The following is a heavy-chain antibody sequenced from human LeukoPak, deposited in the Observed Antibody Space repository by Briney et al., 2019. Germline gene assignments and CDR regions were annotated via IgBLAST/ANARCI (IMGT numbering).Heavy chain of an antibody. CDR2: ISSTSSDI. D-gene: IGHD4-23*01. Sequence: GGSLRLSCAASGFTFSSYSMNWVRRAPGKGLDWVSSISSTSSDIFHADSVKGRFTVSRDNAKNSLSLQMNSLRVEDTAVYYCARVGYGGGFFAYWGRGTLVTVSS. CDR1: GFTFSSYS. V-gene: IGHV3-21*01. CDR3: ARVGYGGGFFAY. J-gene: IGHJ4*02.